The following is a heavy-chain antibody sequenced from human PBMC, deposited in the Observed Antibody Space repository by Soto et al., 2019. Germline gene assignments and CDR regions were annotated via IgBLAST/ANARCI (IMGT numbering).Heavy chain of an antibody. CDR2: ISSSSTTI. V-gene: IGHV3-48*02. CDR3: ARSPYCYDSSNYYGY. CDR1: GFTFSSYG. Sequence: EVQLVESGGGLVQPGGSLRLSCAASGFTFSSYGMNWVRQAPGKGLEWVSYISSSSTTIYYADSVKGRFTIFRDNAKNSLYLQLNSLRDEDTAVYYCARSPYCYDSSNYYGYWGQGTLVTVSS. D-gene: IGHD3-22*01. J-gene: IGHJ4*02.